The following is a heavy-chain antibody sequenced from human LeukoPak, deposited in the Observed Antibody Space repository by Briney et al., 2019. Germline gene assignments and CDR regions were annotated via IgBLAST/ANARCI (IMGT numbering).Heavy chain of an antibody. J-gene: IGHJ4*02. V-gene: IGHV4-59*08. CDR3: ARQLDYYGSGTYEY. Sequence: SETLSLTCSVSGGSISGYYWSWIRQPPGKGLEWIGYIHYSGSTDYNPSLKSGFNMSVDTYKHQFSLELTSVTAADTAVYYCARQLDYYGSGTYEYWGQGTLVTVSS. CDR1: GGSISGYY. D-gene: IGHD3-10*01. CDR2: IHYSGST.